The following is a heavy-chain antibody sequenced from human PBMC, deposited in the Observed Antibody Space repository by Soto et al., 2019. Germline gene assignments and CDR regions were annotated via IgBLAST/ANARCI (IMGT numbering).Heavy chain of an antibody. Sequence: ASVKVSCKASGCTFSSYAISLVRQAPGQGLEWMGGIIPIFGTANYAQKFQGRVTITADESTSTAYMELSSLRSEDTAVYYCARDPKGAMVRGVIIVSWFDPWGQGTLVTVSS. CDR2: IIPIFGTA. D-gene: IGHD3-10*01. CDR1: GCTFSSYA. V-gene: IGHV1-69*13. J-gene: IGHJ5*02. CDR3: ARDPKGAMVRGVIIVSWFDP.